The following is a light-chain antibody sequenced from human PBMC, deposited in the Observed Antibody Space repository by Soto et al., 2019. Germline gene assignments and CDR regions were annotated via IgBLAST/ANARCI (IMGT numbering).Light chain of an antibody. V-gene: IGKV2-28*01. J-gene: IGKJ5*01. CDR1: QSLLHSNGYNY. CDR2: LGS. Sequence: DIVMTQYPLSLPVTPGEPASISCRSSQSLLHSNGYNYLDWYLQKPGQSPQLLIYLGSYRASGVPDRFSGSGSGTDFTLKISRVEAEDVGVYYCMQALQTRTFGQGTRPEIK. CDR3: MQALQTRT.